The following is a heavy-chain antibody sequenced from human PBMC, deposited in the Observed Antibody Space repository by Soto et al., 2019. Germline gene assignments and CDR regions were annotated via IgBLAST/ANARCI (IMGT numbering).Heavy chain of an antibody. CDR2: ISGSGGNT. J-gene: IGHJ5*02. CDR1: GFTFSTFA. V-gene: IGHV3-23*01. Sequence: EVQLLESGGSLVQPGRSLRLSCAASGFTFSTFAMNWVRQAPGEGLEWVSSISGSGGNTQYADSVKGRVTISRDNSKNTRYLQMNTLRAEDTAVSYCAKWDVLRTTAGGWCNWFDPWGQGTLVIVSS. D-gene: IGHD2-21*01. CDR3: AKWDVLRTTAGGWCNWFDP.